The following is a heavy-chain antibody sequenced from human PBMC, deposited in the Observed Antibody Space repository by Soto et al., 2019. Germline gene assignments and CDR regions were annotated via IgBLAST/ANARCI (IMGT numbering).Heavy chain of an antibody. CDR3: ARDLGAFNYGSAYFDY. V-gene: IGHV3-33*01. D-gene: IGHD3-10*01. Sequence: GGSLRLSCAPSGFTFSTYGMHWVRQAPGKGLEWVAVIWYDGSNQYYADSVKGRFTISRDNSKNMLYLQMNSLRAEDTAVYYCARDLGAFNYGSAYFDYWGQGTPVTVSS. J-gene: IGHJ4*02. CDR1: GFTFSTYG. CDR2: IWYDGSNQ.